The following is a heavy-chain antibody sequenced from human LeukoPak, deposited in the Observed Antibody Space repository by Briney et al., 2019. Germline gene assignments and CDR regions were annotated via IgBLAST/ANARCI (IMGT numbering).Heavy chain of an antibody. J-gene: IGHJ4*02. V-gene: IGHV3-48*03. D-gene: IGHD5-18*01. CDR2: ISSSGSTI. CDR1: GFTFSSYE. Sequence: PGGSLRLSCAASGFTFSSYEMNWVRQAPGKGLEWVSYISSSGSTIYYADSVKGRFTISRDNAKNSLYLQMNSLRAEDTAVYYCARRGYSYGLLKKYYFDYWGQGTLVTVSS. CDR3: ARRGYSYGLLKKYYFDY.